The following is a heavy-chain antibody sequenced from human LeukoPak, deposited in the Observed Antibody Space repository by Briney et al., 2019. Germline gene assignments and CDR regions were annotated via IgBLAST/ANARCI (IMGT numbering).Heavy chain of an antibody. J-gene: IGHJ4*02. CDR2: IYYSGST. Sequence: PSETLSLTCTVSGGSISSYYWSWIRQPPGKGLEWIGYIYYSGSTNYNPSLKSRVTTSVDTSKNQFSLKLSSVTAADTAVYYCARGDGYNYSVYFDYWGQGTLVTVSS. D-gene: IGHD5-24*01. V-gene: IGHV4-59*08. CDR3: ARGDGYNYSVYFDY. CDR1: GGSISSYY.